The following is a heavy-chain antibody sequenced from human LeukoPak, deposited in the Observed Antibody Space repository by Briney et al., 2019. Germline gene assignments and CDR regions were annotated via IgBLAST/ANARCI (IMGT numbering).Heavy chain of an antibody. CDR3: ATIQRDHAFDI. D-gene: IGHD6-25*01. CDR2: IYYSGST. CDR1: GDSISSGGYY. Sequence: SQTLSLTCIVSGDSISSGGYYWSWIRQHPGKGLEWIGYIYYSGSTHYNPSLKSRVTISVDTSKNQFSLKLSSVTAADTAVYYCATIQRDHAFDIWGQGTMVTVSS. V-gene: IGHV4-31*03. J-gene: IGHJ3*02.